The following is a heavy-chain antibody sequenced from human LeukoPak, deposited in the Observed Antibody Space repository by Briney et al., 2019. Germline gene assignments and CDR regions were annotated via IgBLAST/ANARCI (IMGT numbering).Heavy chain of an antibody. CDR1: GFTVSSNY. Sequence: GGSLRLSCAASGFTVSSNYMSWVRQAPGKGLEWVSIIYRVGSTFYADSVEGRFTISRDNSKNTLYLQMNSLRVEDTAVYYCARDGGNNSWYGMDVWGQGTTVTVCS. CDR2: IYRVGST. V-gene: IGHV3-66*01. J-gene: IGHJ6*02. CDR3: ARDGGNNSWYGMDV. D-gene: IGHD4-23*01.